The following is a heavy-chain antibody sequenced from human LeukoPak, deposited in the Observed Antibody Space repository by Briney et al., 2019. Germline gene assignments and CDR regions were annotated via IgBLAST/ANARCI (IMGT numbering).Heavy chain of an antibody. V-gene: IGHV4-59*01. D-gene: IGHD3-3*01. CDR1: GGSISSYY. CDR2: IYYSGST. Sequence: KPSETLSLTCTVSGGSISSYYWSWIRQPPGKGLEWIGYIYYSGSTNYNPSLKSRVTISVDTSKNQFSLKLSSVTAADTAVYYCASRLRFLEWLVFDIWGQGTMVTVSS. J-gene: IGHJ3*02. CDR3: ASRLRFLEWLVFDI.